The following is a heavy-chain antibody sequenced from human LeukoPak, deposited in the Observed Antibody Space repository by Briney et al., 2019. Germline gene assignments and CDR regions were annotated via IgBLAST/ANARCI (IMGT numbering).Heavy chain of an antibody. D-gene: IGHD3-3*01. J-gene: IGHJ4*02. V-gene: IGHV4-38-2*01. Sequence: SETLSLTCAVSGYSISSGYYWGWIRQPPGKGLEWIGSIYHSGSTYYNPSLKSRVTISVDTSKNQFSLKLSSVTAPDTAVYYCASTTYYDFWSGYENNWGQGTLVTVSS. CDR3: ASTTYYDFWSGYENN. CDR2: IYHSGST. CDR1: GYSISSGYY.